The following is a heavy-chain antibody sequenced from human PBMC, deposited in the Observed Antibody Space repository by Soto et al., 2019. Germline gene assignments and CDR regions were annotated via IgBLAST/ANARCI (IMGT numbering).Heavy chain of an antibody. CDR1: EFTFSFYA. Sequence: RLSYAASEFTFSFYAVSWDHQAPGERLKRVSSISNSGYSTDYADSVKGRFTVLRDNYRNMLWLQMNSLRGDDTADYYCAIVMGNVNYWGQGALVTVSS. CDR3: AIVMGNVNY. D-gene: IGHD3-16*01. J-gene: IGHJ4*02. V-gene: IGHV3-23*01. CDR2: ISNSGYST.